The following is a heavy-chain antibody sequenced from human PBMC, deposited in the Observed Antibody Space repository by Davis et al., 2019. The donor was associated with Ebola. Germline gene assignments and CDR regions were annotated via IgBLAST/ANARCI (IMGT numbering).Heavy chain of an antibody. J-gene: IGHJ6*02. CDR2: ISSSSSYI. V-gene: IGHV3-11*06. CDR3: ASPRTVTPDYYYGMDV. Sequence: GESLKISCAASGFTFSDYYMSWIRQAPGKGLEWVSSISSSSSYIYYADSVKGRFTISRDNAKNSLYLQMNSLRAEDTAVYYCASPRTVTPDYYYGMDVWGQGTTVTVSS. CDR1: GFTFSDYY. D-gene: IGHD4-17*01.